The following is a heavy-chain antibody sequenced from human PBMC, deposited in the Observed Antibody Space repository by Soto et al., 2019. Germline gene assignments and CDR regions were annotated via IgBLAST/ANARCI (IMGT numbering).Heavy chain of an antibody. V-gene: IGHV4-39*01. J-gene: IGHJ4*02. CDR1: GGSISSSSYY. CDR2: IYYSGST. CDR3: ARLGNWNYVFYFDY. Sequence: QLQLQESGPGLVKPSETLSLTCTVSGGSISSSSYYWGWIRQPPGKGLEWIGSIYYSGSTYYNPSLKSRVTIAGDTSKNQCSLKLSSVTAADTAVYYCARLGNWNYVFYFDYWGQGTLVTVSS. D-gene: IGHD1-7*01.